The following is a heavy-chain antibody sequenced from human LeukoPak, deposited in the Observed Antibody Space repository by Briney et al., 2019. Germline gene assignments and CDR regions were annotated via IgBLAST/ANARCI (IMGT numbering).Heavy chain of an antibody. CDR3: ARQTTVITSY. CDR1: GGSISSSSYY. V-gene: IGHV4-39*01. Sequence: PSETLSLTCTVSGGSISSSSYYWGWIRQPPGKGLEWIGSIYYSGSTYYNPSLKSRVTISVDTSKNQFSLKLSSVTAADTAVYYCARQTTVITSYWGRGTLVTVSS. J-gene: IGHJ4*02. D-gene: IGHD4-17*01. CDR2: IYYSGST.